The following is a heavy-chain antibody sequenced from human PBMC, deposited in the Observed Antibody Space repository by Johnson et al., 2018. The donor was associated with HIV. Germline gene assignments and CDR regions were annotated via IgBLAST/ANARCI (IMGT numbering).Heavy chain of an antibody. CDR1: GFTFSSYW. V-gene: IGHV3-7*04. CDR3: ARDSSSSLIDAFDI. D-gene: IGHD6-6*01. CDR2: IKQDGSEK. J-gene: IGHJ3*02. Sequence: EVQLVESGGGLVQPGGSLRLSCAASGFTFSSYWMTWVRQAPGKGLEWVANIKQDGSEKNYVDSVKGRFTISRDNAKNSLYVQMNSLRAEDTALYYCARDSSSSLIDAFDIWGQGTMVTVSS.